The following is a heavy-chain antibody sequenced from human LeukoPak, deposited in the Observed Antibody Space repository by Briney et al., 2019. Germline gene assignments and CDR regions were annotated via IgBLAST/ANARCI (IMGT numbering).Heavy chain of an antibody. CDR2: IYYSGST. J-gene: IGHJ4*02. CDR1: GGSISSYY. Sequence: SGTLSLTCTVSGGSISSYYWSWIRQPPGKGLEWIGYIYYSGSTNYNPSLKSRVTISVDTSKNQFSLKLSSVTAADMAVYYCARLTMVRGADFDYWGQGTLVTVSS. V-gene: IGHV4-59*08. CDR3: ARLTMVRGADFDY. D-gene: IGHD3-10*01.